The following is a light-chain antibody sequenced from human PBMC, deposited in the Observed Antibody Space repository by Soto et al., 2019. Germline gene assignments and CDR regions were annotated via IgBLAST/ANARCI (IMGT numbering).Light chain of an antibody. V-gene: IGLV2-8*01. CDR2: EVT. J-gene: IGLJ2*01. CDR3: SSYADTNNLV. Sequence: QSALTQPPSASGSPGQSVTISCTGTGSDVASYDYVSWYQQHPGKAPKLIIYEVTKWPSGVPDRFSASKSGTTASLTVSGLQAEDEADYYCSSYADTNNLVFGGGTQLTVL. CDR1: GSDVASYDY.